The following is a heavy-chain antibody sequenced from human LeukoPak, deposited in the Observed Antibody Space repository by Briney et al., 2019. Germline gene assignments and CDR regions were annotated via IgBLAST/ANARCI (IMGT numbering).Heavy chain of an antibody. CDR1: GFTFSSYA. V-gene: IGHV3-23*01. J-gene: IGHJ3*01. CDR3: AKGWVDYCSGGICRQRDDAFDF. D-gene: IGHD2-15*01. CDR2: ISGSGGST. Sequence: GGSLRLSCAASGFTFSSYAMSWVRQAPGKGLEWVSAISGSGGSTYYADSVMGRFTISRDNSKNTLYLQMNSLRAEDTAVYYCAKGWVDYCSGGICRQRDDAFDFWGQGTMVTVSS.